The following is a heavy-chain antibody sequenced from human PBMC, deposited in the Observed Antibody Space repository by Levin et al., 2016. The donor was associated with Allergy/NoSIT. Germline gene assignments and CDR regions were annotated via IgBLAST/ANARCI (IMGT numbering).Heavy chain of an antibody. CDR2: IYSGGST. CDR1: GFTVSSNY. Sequence: GGSLRLSCAASGFTVSSNYMSWVRQAPGKGLEWVSVIYSGGSTYYADSVKGRFTISRDNSKNTLYLQMNSLRAEDTAVYYCARYSSSPGDFDYWGQGTLVTVSS. V-gene: IGHV3-66*01. J-gene: IGHJ4*02. D-gene: IGHD6-6*01. CDR3: ARYSSSPGDFDY.